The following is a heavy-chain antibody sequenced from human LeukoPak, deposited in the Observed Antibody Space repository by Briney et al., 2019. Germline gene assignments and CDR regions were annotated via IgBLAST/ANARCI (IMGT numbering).Heavy chain of an antibody. CDR3: ARKLRPEDFFDY. V-gene: IGHV5-51*01. D-gene: IGHD3-16*01. Sequence: GESLKISCRGSGYSFADYWIGWVSQMPGKGLEWMGIIYPGDSDARYSPSFQGQVTISVDKSITTAYLQWSSLKASDTAMYYCARKLRPEDFFDYWGQGTLVTVSS. CDR2: IYPGDSDA. CDR1: GYSFADYW. J-gene: IGHJ4*02.